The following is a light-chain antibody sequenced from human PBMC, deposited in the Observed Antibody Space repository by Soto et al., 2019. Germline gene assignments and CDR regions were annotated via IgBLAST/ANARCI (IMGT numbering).Light chain of an antibody. CDR1: QSVTSN. Sequence: IVLTQSPGTLSVSPGERATLSWRASQSVTSNFAWYQQKPGQAPILLIFGASTRATGLPARFSVSGSGTEFTLTITSLRYEDFAVYYGQQYNHWTPTFCHGTKVDIK. CDR3: QQYNHWTPT. V-gene: IGKV3-15*01. J-gene: IGKJ1*01. CDR2: GAS.